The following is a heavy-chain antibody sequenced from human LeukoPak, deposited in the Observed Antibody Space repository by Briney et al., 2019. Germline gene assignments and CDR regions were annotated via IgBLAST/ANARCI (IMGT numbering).Heavy chain of an antibody. CDR1: GFTFDDYA. CDR3: AKNSAPSGVAVAGSDY. J-gene: IGHJ4*02. V-gene: IGHV3-43*02. CDR2: ISGDGGST. Sequence: GGSLRLSCAASGFTFDDYAMHWVRQAPGKGLEWVSLISGDGGSTYYADSVRGRFTISRDNSKNSLYLQMNSLRTEDTALYCCAKNSAPSGVAVAGSDYWGQGTLVTVSS. D-gene: IGHD6-19*01.